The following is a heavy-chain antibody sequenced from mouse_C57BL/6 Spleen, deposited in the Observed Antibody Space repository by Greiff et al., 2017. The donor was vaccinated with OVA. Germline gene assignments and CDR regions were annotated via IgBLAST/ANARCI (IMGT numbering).Heavy chain of an antibody. Sequence: EVKLQESGGGLVQPGGSMKLSCVASGFTFSNYWMNWVRQSPEKGLEWVAQIRLKSDNYATQYAESVKGRFTISRDDSKSSVYLQMNNLRAEDTGIYYCTGLYDYDDGDFDYWGQGTTLTVSS. D-gene: IGHD2-4*01. J-gene: IGHJ2*01. V-gene: IGHV6-3*01. CDR3: TGLYDYDDGDFDY. CDR2: IRLKSDNYAT. CDR1: GFTFSNYW.